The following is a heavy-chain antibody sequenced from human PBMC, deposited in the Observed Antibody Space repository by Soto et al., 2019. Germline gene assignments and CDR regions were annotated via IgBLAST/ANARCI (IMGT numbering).Heavy chain of an antibody. Sequence: GGSLRLSCTASGFTFSSYAMNWVRQAPGKGLEWVSVISGSGGSTYYADSVKGRFTISRDNSKNKLYLQMNSLRAEDTAVYYCASRTSGWYFEYWGQGTLVTVSS. CDR3: ASRTSGWYFEY. V-gene: IGHV3-23*01. CDR1: GFTFSSYA. J-gene: IGHJ4*02. CDR2: ISGSGGST. D-gene: IGHD6-19*01.